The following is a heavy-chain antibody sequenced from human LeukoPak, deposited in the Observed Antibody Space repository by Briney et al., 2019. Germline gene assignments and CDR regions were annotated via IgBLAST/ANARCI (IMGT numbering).Heavy chain of an antibody. CDR1: GFTFSTYW. Sequence: PGGSLRLSCAASGFTFSTYWMSWVRQAPGKGLEWVANIKQDGSEKYYVGSVKGRFTISRDNAKNSLYLQMNSLRAEDTAVYYCAKDDGKLSYMDVWGKGTTVTISS. J-gene: IGHJ6*03. V-gene: IGHV3-7*01. CDR3: AKDDGKLSYMDV. D-gene: IGHD1-14*01. CDR2: IKQDGSEK.